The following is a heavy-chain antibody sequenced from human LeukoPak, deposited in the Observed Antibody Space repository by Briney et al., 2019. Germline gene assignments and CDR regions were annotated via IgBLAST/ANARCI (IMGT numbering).Heavy chain of an antibody. V-gene: IGHV3-74*01. Sequence: GGSLRLSCATSGFTLSSYWMHWVRQTPGKGPVWVSRINSDGSSTSYADSVKGRFTISRDNAKNTLYLQMNSLRAEDTAVYYCARGNSHSFDYWGKGALVTVSS. CDR2: INSDGSST. CDR3: ARGNSHSFDY. J-gene: IGHJ4*02. CDR1: GFTLSSYW. D-gene: IGHD4-4*01.